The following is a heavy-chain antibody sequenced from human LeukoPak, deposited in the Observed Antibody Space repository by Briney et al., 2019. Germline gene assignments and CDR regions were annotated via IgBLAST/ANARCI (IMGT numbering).Heavy chain of an antibody. Sequence: GGSLRLSCAASGFTFDDYGMSWVRQAPGKGLEWVSGINWNGGSTGYADSVKGRFTISRDNAKNSLYLQMNSLRAEDTALYYCARGLSDYYEPPFGFDIWGQGTMVTVSS. J-gene: IGHJ3*02. D-gene: IGHD3-22*01. V-gene: IGHV3-20*04. CDR1: GFTFDDYG. CDR2: INWNGGST. CDR3: ARGLSDYYEPPFGFDI.